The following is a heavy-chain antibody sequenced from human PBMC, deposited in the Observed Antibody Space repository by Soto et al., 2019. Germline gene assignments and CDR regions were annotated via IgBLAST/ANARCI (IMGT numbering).Heavy chain of an antibody. CDR2: INHSVST. D-gene: IGHD5-12*01. CDR1: GGSFSGYY. Sequence: SETLSLTCAVYGGSFSGYYWSWIRQPPWKGLEWIGEINHSVSTNYNPSLKSRVTISVDTSKNQFSLKLSSVTAADTAVYYCARTLWIPFDYWGQGTLVTVS. CDR3: ARTLWIPFDY. V-gene: IGHV4-34*01. J-gene: IGHJ4*02.